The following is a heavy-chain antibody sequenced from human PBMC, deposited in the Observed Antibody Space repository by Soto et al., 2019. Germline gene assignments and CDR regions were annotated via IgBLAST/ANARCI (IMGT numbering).Heavy chain of an antibody. CDR2: INSDGSST. Sequence: EVHLVESGGGLVQPGGSLRLSCEASGFTFSTFWMHWVRQAPGKGLVWVSRINSDGSSTYYANFVKGRVTISRDNAKNTLYLQLNSLSPEDTAVYYCARDFEYWGQGTLVTVSS. CDR1: GFTFSTFW. J-gene: IGHJ4*02. V-gene: IGHV3-74*01. CDR3: ARDFEY.